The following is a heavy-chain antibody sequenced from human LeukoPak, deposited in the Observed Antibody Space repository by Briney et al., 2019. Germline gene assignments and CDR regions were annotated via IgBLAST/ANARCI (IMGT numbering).Heavy chain of an antibody. CDR1: GYTFTGYY. J-gene: IGHJ4*02. CDR2: INPNSGGT. V-gene: IGHV1-2*02. CDR3: AVLGDEYCTNGVCYTFDY. Sequence: PRASVKVSCKASGYTFTGYYMHWVRQAPGQGLEWMGWINPNSGGTNYAQKFQGRVTMTRDTSISTAYMELSRLRSDDTAVYYCAVLGDEYCTNGVCYTFDYWGQGTLVTVSS. D-gene: IGHD2-8*01.